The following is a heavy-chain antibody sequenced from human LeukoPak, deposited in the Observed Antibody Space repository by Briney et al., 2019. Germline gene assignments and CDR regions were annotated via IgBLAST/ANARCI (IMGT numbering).Heavy chain of an antibody. CDR2: ISTSGGST. V-gene: IGHV3-23*01. CDR1: GFTFSSYA. D-gene: IGHD3-22*01. Sequence: GGSLRLSCAASGFTFSSYAMSWVRQAPGKGPEWVSGISTSGGSTSYADSVKGRFTISRDNPRNTLYMQMNSLRDEDTAVYYCAIMHRYYDGSGYWVQWGQGTLVTVSS. J-gene: IGHJ4*02. CDR3: AIMHRYYDGSGYWVQ.